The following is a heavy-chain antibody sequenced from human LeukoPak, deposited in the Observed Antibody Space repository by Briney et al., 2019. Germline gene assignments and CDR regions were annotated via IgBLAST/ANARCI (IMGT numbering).Heavy chain of an antibody. D-gene: IGHD1-26*01. CDR1: GFNFNPYW. V-gene: IGHV3-74*01. J-gene: IGHJ3*01. CDR2: INSDGRST. Sequence: GGSLRLSCAASGFNFNPYWMHWVRQAPGKGLVWVALINSDGRSTNYADPVKGRFTISRDNAKNTLYLQMNSLRAEDTAAYFCARDCCSWEAFDLWGQGAMVTVSS. CDR3: ARDCCSWEAFDL.